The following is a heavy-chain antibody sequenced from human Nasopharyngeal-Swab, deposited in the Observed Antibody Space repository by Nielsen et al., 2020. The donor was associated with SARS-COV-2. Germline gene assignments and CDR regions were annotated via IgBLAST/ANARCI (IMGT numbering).Heavy chain of an antibody. Sequence: GSLRLSCTVSGGSISSYYWSWIRQPPGKGLEWIGYIYYSGSTNYNPSLKSRVTISVDTSKNQFSLKLSSVTAADTAVYYCARGLLYSSSSPPYYYYYYMDVWGKGTTVTVSS. CDR2: IYYSGST. V-gene: IGHV4-59*01. D-gene: IGHD6-13*01. J-gene: IGHJ6*03. CDR3: ARGLLYSSSSPPYYYYYYMDV. CDR1: GGSISSYY.